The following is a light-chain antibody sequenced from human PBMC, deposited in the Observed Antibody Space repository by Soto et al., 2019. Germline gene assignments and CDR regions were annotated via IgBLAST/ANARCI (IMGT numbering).Light chain of an antibody. Sequence: IHLTQSPSSLSASVGDRVTITCRASKGIGSYLAWYQQKPGKAPNLLIYAASTLQSGVPSRFSGSGSGTDFTLTISRLQPEDFATYYCQQLNRYPLTFGGVTKVEIK. CDR3: QQLNRYPLT. CDR2: AAS. CDR1: KGIGSY. V-gene: IGKV1-9*01. J-gene: IGKJ4*01.